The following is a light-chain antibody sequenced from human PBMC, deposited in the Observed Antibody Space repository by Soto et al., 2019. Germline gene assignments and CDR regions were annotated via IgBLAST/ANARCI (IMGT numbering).Light chain of an antibody. Sequence: EIVLTQSPGTLSLSPGERATLSCRASQRVSSSYLAWYQQKPGQAPRLLIYGASSRATGIPDRFSGSGSGTDFTLTISRLEPEDCAVYFCQQYGSSPPFTFGQGTKVEI. CDR2: GAS. V-gene: IGKV3-20*01. CDR1: QRVSSSY. J-gene: IGKJ2*01. CDR3: QQYGSSPPFT.